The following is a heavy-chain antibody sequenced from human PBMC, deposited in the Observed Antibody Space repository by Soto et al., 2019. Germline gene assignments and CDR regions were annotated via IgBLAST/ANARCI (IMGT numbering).Heavy chain of an antibody. V-gene: IGHV3-23*01. CDR2: ISGSGGST. CDR1: GFIFENFG. Sequence: GGSLRLSCAAPGFIFENFGMSWVRQAPGKGLEWVSAISGSGGSTYYADSVKGRFTISRDNSKNTLYLQMNSLRAEDTAVYYCAKGGGAYYYDSSGYSWGQGTLVTVSS. CDR3: AKGGGAYYYDSSGYS. D-gene: IGHD3-22*01. J-gene: IGHJ5*02.